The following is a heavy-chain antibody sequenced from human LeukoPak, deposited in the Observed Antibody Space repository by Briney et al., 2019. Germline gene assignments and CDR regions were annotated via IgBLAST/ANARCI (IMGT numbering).Heavy chain of an antibody. D-gene: IGHD4-23*01. CDR1: GFTFSSYG. J-gene: IGHJ4*02. V-gene: IGHV3-33*01. CDR3: ARDVSNSEGDFDY. CDR2: IWYDGSNK. Sequence: GRSLRLSCAASGFTFSSYGMHWVRQAPGKGLEWVAVIWYDGSNKYYADSVKGRFTISRDNSKNTLYLQMNNLRAEDTAVYYCARDVSNSEGDFDYWGQGTLVTVSS.